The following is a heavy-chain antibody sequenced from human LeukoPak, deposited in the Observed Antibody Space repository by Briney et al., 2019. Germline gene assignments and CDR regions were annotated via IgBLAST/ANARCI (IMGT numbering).Heavy chain of an antibody. CDR3: ARAAAETGAFRDNWFDP. J-gene: IGHJ5*02. CDR2: IAYDGNNK. V-gene: IGHV3-30-3*01. CDR1: GFTFSKYD. Sequence: PGGSLRLSCVASGFTFSKYDVHWVRQAPGKGLEWVAVIAYDGNNKIYADSVKGRFTISRDNSKNTLYLQMNSPRAEDTAVYYCARAAAETGAFRDNWFDPWGQGTLVTVSS. D-gene: IGHD6-19*01.